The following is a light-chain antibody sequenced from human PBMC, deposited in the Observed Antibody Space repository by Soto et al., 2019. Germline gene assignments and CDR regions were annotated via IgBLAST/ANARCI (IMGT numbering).Light chain of an antibody. CDR1: LRISKY. Sequence: DITLTQSPSSLSASVGDRVTITCRASLRISKYLNWYQQKPGKAPKLLIYGASTLQSGVPSRFSGSGSGTDFTLTITNLQTEDSATYFCQQSHSTPLTFGGGTKLEI. CDR2: GAS. J-gene: IGKJ4*01. V-gene: IGKV1-39*01. CDR3: QQSHSTPLT.